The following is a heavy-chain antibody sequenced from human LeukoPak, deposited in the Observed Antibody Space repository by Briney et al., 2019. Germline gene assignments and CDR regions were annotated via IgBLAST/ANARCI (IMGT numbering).Heavy chain of an antibody. CDR1: GFTFSSYA. D-gene: IGHD6-13*01. Sequence: GRSLRLSCAASGFTFSSYAMHWVRQAPGKGLEWVAVISYDGSNKYYADSVKGRFTISRDNSKNTLYLQMNSLRAEDTAVYYCARDRSSSWLWTYYYYGMDVWGQGPTVTVSS. V-gene: IGHV3-30-3*01. CDR2: ISYDGSNK. J-gene: IGHJ6*02. CDR3: ARDRSSSWLWTYYYYGMDV.